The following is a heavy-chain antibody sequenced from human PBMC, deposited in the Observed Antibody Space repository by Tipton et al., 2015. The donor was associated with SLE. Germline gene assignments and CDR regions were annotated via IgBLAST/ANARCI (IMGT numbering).Heavy chain of an antibody. CDR3: SSFSYDYIWGSYRGGY. V-gene: IGHV3-30*04. CDR2: ISYDGSNK. J-gene: IGHJ4*01. D-gene: IGHD3-16*02. Sequence: SLRLSCAASGFTFSSYAMHWVRQAPGKGLEWVAVISYDGSNKYYADSVKGRFTISRDNSKNTLYLQMNSLKTEDTAVYYCSSFSYDYIWGSYRGGYWGQGTLVTVSS. CDR1: GFTFSSYA.